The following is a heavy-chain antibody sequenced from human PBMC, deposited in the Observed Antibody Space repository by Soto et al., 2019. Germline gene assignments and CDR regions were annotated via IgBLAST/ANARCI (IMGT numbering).Heavy chain of an antibody. CDR2: ISSSSSYI. CDR1: GFTFSSYS. V-gene: IGHV3-21*01. CDR3: ARDLVGYCISTSCSYGMDV. Sequence: EVQLVESGGGLVKPGGSLRLSCAASGFTFSSYSMNWVRQAPGKGLEWVSSISSSSSYIYYADSVKGRFTISRDNAKNSLYLQMNSLRAEDTAVYYCARDLVGYCISTSCSYGMDVWGQGTTVTVSS. J-gene: IGHJ6*02. D-gene: IGHD2-2*01.